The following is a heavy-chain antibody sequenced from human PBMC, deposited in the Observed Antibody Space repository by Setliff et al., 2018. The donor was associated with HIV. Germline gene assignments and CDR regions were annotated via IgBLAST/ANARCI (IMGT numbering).Heavy chain of an antibody. J-gene: IGHJ5*02. D-gene: IGHD5-18*01. CDR1: GGSIGRSDYY. CDR3: ARRGKTENSYVLNWFDP. CDR2: IFYTGRT. Sequence: SLTCTVSGGSIGRSDYYWGWIRQPPGKGLEWIGSIFYTGRTTYNPSLRSRVTISLDTSKTQFSLSLTSVTAADTAMYYCARRGKTENSYVLNWFDPWGQGILVTVSS. V-gene: IGHV4-39*07.